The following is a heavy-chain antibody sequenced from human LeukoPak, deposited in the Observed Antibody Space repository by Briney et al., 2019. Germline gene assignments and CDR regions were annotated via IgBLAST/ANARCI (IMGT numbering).Heavy chain of an antibody. Sequence: SETLSLTCTVPGGSLSRYYWSWIRQPPGKGLEWIGYVYYSGNTNYNPSLKSRVTISVDMSKNQFSLKLSSVTAADTAVYYCARLDYNKGFNYYYGMDVWGQGITVTVSS. CDR2: VYYSGNT. J-gene: IGHJ6*02. V-gene: IGHV4-59*08. D-gene: IGHD3-10*01. CDR1: GGSLSRYY. CDR3: ARLDYNKGFNYYYGMDV.